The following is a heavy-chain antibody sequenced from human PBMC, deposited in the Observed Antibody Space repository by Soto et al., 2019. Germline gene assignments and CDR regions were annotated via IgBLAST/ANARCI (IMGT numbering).Heavy chain of an antibody. CDR2: ISYDGSTE. CDR1: GFTLCSYG. D-gene: IGHD6-19*01. CDR3: AKGGRQWLVTSDFNY. J-gene: IGHJ4*02. V-gene: IGHV3-30*19. Sequence: GGSLRLSCAASGFTLCSYGMHWVRQAPGKGLEWVAVISYDGSTEYYADSVKGRFTISRDNSKNTLYLQMSSLRAEDTAVYYCAKGGRQWLVTSDFNYWGQGALVTVSS.